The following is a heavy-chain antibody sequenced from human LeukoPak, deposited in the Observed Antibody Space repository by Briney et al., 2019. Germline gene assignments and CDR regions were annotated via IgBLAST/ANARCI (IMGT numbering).Heavy chain of an antibody. J-gene: IGHJ5*02. Sequence: GASVKVSCKASGYTFTGYYMHWVRQAPGQGLEWMGIINPSGGSTSYAQKFQGRVTMTRDMSTSTVYMELSSLRSEDTAVYYCARTRVLRRNWFDPWGQGTLVTVSS. V-gene: IGHV1-46*01. D-gene: IGHD3-3*01. CDR2: INPSGGST. CDR3: ARTRVLRRNWFDP. CDR1: GYTFTGYY.